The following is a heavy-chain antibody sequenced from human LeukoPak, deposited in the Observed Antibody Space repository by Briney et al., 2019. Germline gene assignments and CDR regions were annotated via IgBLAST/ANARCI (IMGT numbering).Heavy chain of an antibody. Sequence: PGGSLRLSCAASGFTFSSYGMHWVRQAPGKGLEWVAVISYDGSNKYYADSVKGRFTISRDNSKNTLYLQMNSLRAEDTALYYCAKDPGYSGYGGIDYWGQGTLVTVSS. D-gene: IGHD5-12*01. J-gene: IGHJ4*02. CDR2: ISYDGSNK. CDR3: AKDPGYSGYGGIDY. V-gene: IGHV3-30*18. CDR1: GFTFSSYG.